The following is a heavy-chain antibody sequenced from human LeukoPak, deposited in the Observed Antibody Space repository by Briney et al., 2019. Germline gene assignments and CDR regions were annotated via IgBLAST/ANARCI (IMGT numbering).Heavy chain of an antibody. CDR3: ARGTSIAARRADPGYYYYYGMDV. CDR1: GFTLSSYY. D-gene: IGHD6-6*01. CDR2: ISSSGSTI. Sequence: GGSLRLSCATSGFTLSSYYMDWVRQAPGKGLEWVSYISSSGSTIYYADSVKGRFTISRDNAKNSLYLQMNSLRAEDTAVYYCARGTSIAARRADPGYYYYYGMDVWGQGTTVTVSS. J-gene: IGHJ6*02. V-gene: IGHV3-48*03.